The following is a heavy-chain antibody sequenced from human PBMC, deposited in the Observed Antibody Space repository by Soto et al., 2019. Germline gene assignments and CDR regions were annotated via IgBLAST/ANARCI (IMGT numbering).Heavy chain of an antibody. CDR1: GFTFSSYW. Sequence: GGSLRLSCAASGFTFSSYWMSWVRQAPGKGLEWVANIKQDGSEKYYVDSVKGRFTISRDNAKNSLYLQMNSLRAEDTAVYYCARDRIGDYYYYMDVGGKGTTVTGSS. V-gene: IGHV3-7*01. D-gene: IGHD1-26*01. J-gene: IGHJ6*03. CDR3: ARDRIGDYYYYMDV. CDR2: IKQDGSEK.